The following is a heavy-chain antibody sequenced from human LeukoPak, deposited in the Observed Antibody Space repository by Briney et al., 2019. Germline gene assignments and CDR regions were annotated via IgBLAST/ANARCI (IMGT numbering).Heavy chain of an antibody. V-gene: IGHV3-48*01. D-gene: IGHD3-22*01. CDR2: ISSSSSTI. Sequence: PGGSLRLSCAASGFTFSSYSMNWVRQAPGKGLEWVSYISSSSSTIYYADSVKGRFTISRDNAKNSLYLQMNSLRAEDTGAYYCARAPSEIGGYYPEYFRHWGQGTLVTASS. CDR1: GFTFSSYS. J-gene: IGHJ1*01. CDR3: ARAPSEIGGYYPEYFRH.